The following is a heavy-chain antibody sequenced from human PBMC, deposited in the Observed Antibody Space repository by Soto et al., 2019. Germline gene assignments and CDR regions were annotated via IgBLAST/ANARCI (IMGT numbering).Heavy chain of an antibody. CDR1: GFTFDDYT. V-gene: IGHV3-43*01. CDR2: ISWDGGST. Sequence: GGSLRLSCAASGFTFDDYTMHWVRQAPGKGLEWVSLISWDGGSTYYADSVKGRFTISRGNSKNSLYLQMNSLRTEDNALDYCAEDYSQGSYDGFWSDYFASWGQGTLVTVSS. J-gene: IGHJ5*02. D-gene: IGHD3-3*01. CDR3: AEDYSQGSYDGFWSDYFAS.